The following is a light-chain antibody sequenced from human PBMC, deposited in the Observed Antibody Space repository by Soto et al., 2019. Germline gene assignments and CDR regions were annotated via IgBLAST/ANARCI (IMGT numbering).Light chain of an antibody. J-gene: IGKJ3*01. CDR1: QSISSY. Sequence: DIQMTQSPSSLSASVGDRVTITCRASQSISSYLNWYQQKPGKAPKLLIYAASSLQSGVPSRFSCSGSGPDFTLTISSLQPEDFATYYCHHSYSTPGPFTFGPGTNVDIK. CDR2: AAS. CDR3: HHSYSTPGPFT. V-gene: IGKV1-39*01.